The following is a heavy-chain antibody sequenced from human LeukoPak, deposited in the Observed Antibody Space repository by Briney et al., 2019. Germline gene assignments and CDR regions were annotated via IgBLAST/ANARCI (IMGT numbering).Heavy chain of an antibody. Sequence: GGSLRLSCAASGFTFSTYTMNWIRQAPGKGLEWVSYISSSGSTIYYADSVKGRFTISRDNAKNSLYLQMNSLRAEDTAVYYCASGIGELPFDYWGQGTLVTVSS. CDR2: ISSSGSTI. CDR3: ASGIGELPFDY. J-gene: IGHJ4*02. D-gene: IGHD1-26*01. CDR1: GFTFSTYT. V-gene: IGHV3-48*04.